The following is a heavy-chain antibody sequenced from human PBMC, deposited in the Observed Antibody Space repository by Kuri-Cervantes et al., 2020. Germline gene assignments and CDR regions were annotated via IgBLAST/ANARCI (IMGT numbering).Heavy chain of an antibody. D-gene: IGHD6-13*01. V-gene: IGHV1-69*04. Sequence: SVKVSCKASGYTFTSYGISWVRQAPGQGLEWMGRIIPILGIANYAQKFQGRVTITADKSTSTAYMELSSLRSEDTAVYYCASIAAAGTSYWGQGTLVTVSS. CDR2: IIPILGIA. CDR1: GYTFTSYG. CDR3: ASIAAAGTSY. J-gene: IGHJ4*02.